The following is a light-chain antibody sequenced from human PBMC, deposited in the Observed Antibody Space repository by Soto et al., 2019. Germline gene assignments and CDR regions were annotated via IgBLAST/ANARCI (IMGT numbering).Light chain of an antibody. Sequence: IVTTQSPATLSVYPGERAKFYCRASQSINDNLAWYQQKPGQAPRLLMFRTSTRATGFPARFSAGGSGTELTLPISSLQSEDFAVYSCQQYNSWPPTFGQGTRLEIK. CDR3: QQYNSWPPT. CDR1: QSINDN. CDR2: RTS. V-gene: IGKV3-15*01. J-gene: IGKJ5*01.